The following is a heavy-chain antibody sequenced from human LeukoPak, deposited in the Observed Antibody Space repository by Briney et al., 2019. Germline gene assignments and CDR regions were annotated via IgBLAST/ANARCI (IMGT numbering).Heavy chain of an antibody. J-gene: IGHJ6*03. Sequence: SETLSLTCTVSGGSISSSSYYWGWIRQPPGKGLEWIGSIYYSGSTYYNPSLKSRVTISVDTSKNQFSLKLSSVTAADTAVYYCARGGQPRGYSYGFNYYYYYMDVWGKGTTVTVSS. CDR1: GGSISSSSYY. D-gene: IGHD5-18*01. CDR3: ARGGQPRGYSYGFNYYYYYMDV. CDR2: IYYSGST. V-gene: IGHV4-39*07.